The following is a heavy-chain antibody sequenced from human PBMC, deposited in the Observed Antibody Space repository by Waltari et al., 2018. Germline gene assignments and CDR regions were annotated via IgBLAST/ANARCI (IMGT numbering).Heavy chain of an antibody. CDR3: AHDYGDSGRTY. D-gene: IGHD4-17*01. CDR2: INEDASVK. V-gene: IGHV3-7*01. J-gene: IGHJ4*02. CDR1: GFHFRRSW. Sequence: EVQLVESGGGLVKPGGYLRLFCAASGFHFRRSWMSWLRQAPGKGLEWVANINEDASVKYYVDSVKGRFTISRDNAKNSLYLQMNSLRVEDTAVYFCAHDYGDSGRTYWGQGTLVTVSS.